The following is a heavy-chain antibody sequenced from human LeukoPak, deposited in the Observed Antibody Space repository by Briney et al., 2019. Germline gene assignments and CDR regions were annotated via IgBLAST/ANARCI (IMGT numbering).Heavy chain of an antibody. CDR3: ARDLAYYYDSSGLGAFDI. J-gene: IGHJ3*02. V-gene: IGHV3-53*04. Sequence: GGSLRLSCAASGFTVSSNYMSWVRRAPGKGLEWVSVIYSGGSTYYADSVKGRFTISRHNSKNTLYLQMNSLRAEDTAVYYCARDLAYYYDSSGLGAFDIWGQGTMVTVSS. CDR2: IYSGGST. D-gene: IGHD3-22*01. CDR1: GFTVSSNY.